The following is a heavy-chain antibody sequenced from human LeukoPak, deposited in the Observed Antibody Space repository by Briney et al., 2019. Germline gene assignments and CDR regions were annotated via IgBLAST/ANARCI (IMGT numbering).Heavy chain of an antibody. V-gene: IGHV1-69*04. D-gene: IGHD6-13*01. CDR1: GGTFSSYA. CDR3: ARRQLGNSSNWLSFPPSFDY. CDR2: IIPILGIA. Sequence: SVKVSCKASGGTFSSYAISWVRQAPGQGLEWMGRIIPILGIANYAQKFQGRVTITADKSTSTAYMELSSLRSEDTAVYYCARRQLGNSSNWLSFPPSFDYWGQGTLVTVSS. J-gene: IGHJ4*02.